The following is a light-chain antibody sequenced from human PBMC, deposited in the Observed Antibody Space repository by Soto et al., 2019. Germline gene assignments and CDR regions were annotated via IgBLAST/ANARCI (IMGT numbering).Light chain of an antibody. CDR2: KAS. CDR1: QSISVW. Sequence: DIQMTQSPSTLSASVGDRVTITCRASQSISVWLAWYQQKPGKAPKLLIYKASSLESEVPSRCSGSGSGTEFTLTVSSLQPDDFATYYCQHYNDYPWTFGQGTKVEIK. V-gene: IGKV1-5*03. J-gene: IGKJ1*01. CDR3: QHYNDYPWT.